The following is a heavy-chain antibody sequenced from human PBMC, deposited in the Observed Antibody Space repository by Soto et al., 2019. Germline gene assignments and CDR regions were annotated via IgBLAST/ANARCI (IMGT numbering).Heavy chain of an antibody. CDR3: ARVTAGSGSYQIDL. D-gene: IGHD3-10*01. Sequence: VQLVESGGGLVKPGGSLRLSCVASGFPFSSFSLNWVRQAPGKGLEWVSSIGRVSTYIYYADSVRGRFTVSRYNAKNSVYLQMNGLTAEDSGIYYCARVTAGSGSYQIDLWGQGKLVTVSS. J-gene: IGHJ4*02. CDR1: GFPFSSFS. CDR2: IGRVSTYI. V-gene: IGHV3-21*02.